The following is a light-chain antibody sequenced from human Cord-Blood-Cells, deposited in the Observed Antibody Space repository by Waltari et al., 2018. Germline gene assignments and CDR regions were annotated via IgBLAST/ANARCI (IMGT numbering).Light chain of an antibody. CDR3: QQSYSTPPFT. Sequence: DIQMPQSPSSLSASVGDRVTITCSASQSISSYLNWYQQKPGKAHKLLIYDASSLQSGVPSRFSGSGSGTDFTLTISSLQPEDFATYYCQQSYSTPPFTFGPGTKVDIK. V-gene: IGKV1-39*01. J-gene: IGKJ3*01. CDR2: DAS. CDR1: QSISSY.